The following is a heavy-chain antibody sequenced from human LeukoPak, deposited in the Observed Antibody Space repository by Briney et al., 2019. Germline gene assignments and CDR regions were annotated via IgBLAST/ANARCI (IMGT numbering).Heavy chain of an antibody. V-gene: IGHV3-23*01. D-gene: IGHD2-2*01. CDR2: ISGSGGST. CDR1: GFTFSSYA. J-gene: IGHJ4*02. Sequence: PGGSLRLSCAASGFTFSSYAMSWVRQAPGKGLEWVSAISGSGGSTYYADSVKGRFTISRVNSKNTLYLQMNSLRAEDTAVYYCAKDLENPTDIVVVPAFDYWGQGTLVTVSS. CDR3: AKDLENPTDIVVVPAFDY.